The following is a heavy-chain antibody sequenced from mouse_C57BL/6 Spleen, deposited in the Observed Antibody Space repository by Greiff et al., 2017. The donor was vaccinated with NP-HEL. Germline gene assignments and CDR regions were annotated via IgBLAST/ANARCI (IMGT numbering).Heavy chain of an antibody. Sequence: EVQLQESGPELVKPGASVKISCKASGYSFTGYYMNWVKQSPEKSLEWIGEINPSTGGTTYNQKFKAKATLTVDKSSSTAYMQLKSLTSEDSAVYYCARDTPFGYWGQGTTLTVSS. CDR1: GYSFTGYY. CDR3: ARDTPFGY. CDR2: INPSTGGT. J-gene: IGHJ2*01. V-gene: IGHV1-42*01.